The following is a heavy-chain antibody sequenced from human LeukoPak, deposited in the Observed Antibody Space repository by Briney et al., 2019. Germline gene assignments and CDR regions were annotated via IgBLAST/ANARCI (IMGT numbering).Heavy chain of an antibody. CDR1: GYTFIAYN. CDR2: ISPNSGDT. J-gene: IGHJ5*02. V-gene: IGHV1-2*02. D-gene: IGHD2-2*01. CDR3: ARGVGSSWFDP. Sequence: ASLKVSCEASGYTFIAYNIHWVRQAPGQGLEWMAWISPNSGDTNTAQKFQGRVTMTRDRSIDTAYLELSSLTSDDTAVYYCARGVGSSWFDPWGQGTLVTVSS.